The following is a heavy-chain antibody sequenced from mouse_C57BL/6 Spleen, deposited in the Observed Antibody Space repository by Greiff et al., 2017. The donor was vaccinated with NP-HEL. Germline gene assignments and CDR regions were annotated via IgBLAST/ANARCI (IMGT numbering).Heavy chain of an antibody. D-gene: IGHD2-3*01. CDR2: INPSSGYT. J-gene: IGHJ4*01. CDR3: ARLGTSYEDAMDY. V-gene: IGHV1-4*01. Sequence: QVQLKESGAELARPGASVKMSCKASGYTFTSYTMHWVKQRPGQGLEWIGYINPSSGYTKYNQKFKDKATLTADKSSSTAYMQLSSLTSEDSAVYYCARLGTSYEDAMDYWGQGTSVTVSS. CDR1: GYTFTSYT.